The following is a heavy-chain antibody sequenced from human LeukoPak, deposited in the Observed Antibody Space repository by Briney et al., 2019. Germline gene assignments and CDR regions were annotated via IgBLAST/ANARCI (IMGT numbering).Heavy chain of an antibody. CDR3: GREDRIVLGNDAFDI. D-gene: IGHD2-8*02. Sequence: GGSLRLSCAASGFTVSSYWMSWVRQAPGKGLVWVSRISSDGRTTSYADSVKGRFTISRDNAKNTLYLQMNSLRGEDTAVYYCGREDRIVLGNDAFDIWGQGTMVTVSS. J-gene: IGHJ3*02. CDR1: GFTVSSYW. CDR2: ISSDGRTT. V-gene: IGHV3-74*01.